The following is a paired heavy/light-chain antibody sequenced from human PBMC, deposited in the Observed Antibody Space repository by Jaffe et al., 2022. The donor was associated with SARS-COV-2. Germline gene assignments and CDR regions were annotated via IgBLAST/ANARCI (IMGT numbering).Heavy chain of an antibody. CDR1: GGSISGYY. CDR3: VRTGGGNGGH. CDR2: IHYTGNT. Sequence: QVQLQESGPRLVKPSETLSLTCTVSGGSISGYYWSWIRQPPGKELEWIGYIHYTGNTNYNPSLKSRVTISLQTSKNQFSLNLSSVTAADTAVYYCVRTGGGNGGHWGQGTLVTVSS. D-gene: IGHD2-15*01. J-gene: IGHJ4*02. V-gene: IGHV4-59*08.
Light chain of an antibody. Sequence: QAVVTQEPSLTVSPGGTVTLTCDSSTGPVTSTHFPYWFQQKPGQAPRTLIYDTNNKHSWTPARFSGSLLGGKAALTLSGAQPEDEADYYCLLSHSGARLWVFGGGTRLTVL. CDR3: LLSHSGARLWV. CDR2: DTN. J-gene: IGLJ3*02. CDR1: TGPVTSTHF. V-gene: IGLV7-46*01.